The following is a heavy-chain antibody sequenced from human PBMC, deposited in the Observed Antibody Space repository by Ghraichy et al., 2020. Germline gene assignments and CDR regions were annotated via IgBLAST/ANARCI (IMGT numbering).Heavy chain of an antibody. J-gene: IGHJ3*02. D-gene: IGHD5-24*01. V-gene: IGHV4-34*01. Sequence: SETLSLTCAVYGGSFSGYYWSWIRQPPGKGLEWIGEINHSGSTNYNPSLKSRVTISVDTSKNQFSLKLSSVTAADTAVYYCARGRLLRLFWDTITKKRNAFDIWGQGTMVTVSS. CDR3: ARGRLLRLFWDTITKKRNAFDI. CDR2: INHSGST. CDR1: GGSFSGYY.